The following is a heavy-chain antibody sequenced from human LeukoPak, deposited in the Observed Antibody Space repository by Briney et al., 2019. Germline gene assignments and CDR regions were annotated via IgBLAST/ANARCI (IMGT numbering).Heavy chain of an antibody. CDR2: VRDNGES. D-gene: IGHD5-18*01. V-gene: IGHV4-59*08. J-gene: IGHJ3*02. Sequence: MAPETLSLTCTVSGGSINTYYWSWIRQPPGKGLEWIAYVRDNGESNYNPSLKSRVAISLDTANNQISLRLNFVTAADTAIYYCARQPANTAAFDIWGLGTMVTVSS. CDR1: GGSINTYY. CDR3: ARQPANTAAFDI.